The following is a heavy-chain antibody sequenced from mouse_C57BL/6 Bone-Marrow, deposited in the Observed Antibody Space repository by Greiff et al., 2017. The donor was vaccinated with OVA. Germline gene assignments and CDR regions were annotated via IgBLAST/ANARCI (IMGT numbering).Heavy chain of an antibody. CDR2: IDPEDGET. D-gene: IGHD1-1*01. Sequence: VQLQQSGAELVKPGASVKLSCTASGFNIKDYYMHWVKQRTEQGLEWIGRIDPEDGETKYAPKFQGKATITADTSTNTAYLPLSSLTSEDTAVYYCALYGSSYCWYFDVWGTGTTVTVSS. CDR3: ALYGSSYCWYFDV. J-gene: IGHJ1*03. CDR1: GFNIKDYY. V-gene: IGHV14-2*01.